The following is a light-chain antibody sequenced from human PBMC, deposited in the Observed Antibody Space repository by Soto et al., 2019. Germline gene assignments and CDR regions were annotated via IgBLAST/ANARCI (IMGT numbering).Light chain of an antibody. J-gene: IGLJ1*01. Sequence: QSVLTQPPSVSGAPGQRVSISCTGSSSNIGAGYDAHWYQQLPGKVPRLLIYNDNNRPSGVPDRFSGSESGTSASLAITGIQPEDEANYYCQSYDNSLTGPVFGPGTTVTVL. CDR1: SSNIGAGYD. V-gene: IGLV1-40*01. CDR2: NDN. CDR3: QSYDNSLTGPV.